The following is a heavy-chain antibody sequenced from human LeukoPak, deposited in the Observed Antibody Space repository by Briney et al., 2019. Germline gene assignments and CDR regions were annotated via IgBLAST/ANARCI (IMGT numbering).Heavy chain of an antibody. CDR1: GYTFTAYY. V-gene: IGHV1-2*02. CDR3: ARENYYGSGRYHIH. J-gene: IGHJ4*02. Sequence: ASVKVSCKASGYTFTAYYMHWVRQAPGQGLEWLGWINPNSGGTNYAQKFQGRVTMTRDTAMSTAYMELGRLGSDDTAVYYCARENYYGSGRYHIHWGQGTLVTVSS. CDR2: INPNSGGT. D-gene: IGHD3-10*01.